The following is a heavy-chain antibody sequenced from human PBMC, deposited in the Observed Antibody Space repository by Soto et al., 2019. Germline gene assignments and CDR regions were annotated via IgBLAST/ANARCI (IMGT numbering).Heavy chain of an antibody. V-gene: IGHV4-34*01. Sequence: NPSETLSLTCAVSGGSFSGYYWGWVRQPPGKGLEWIGDINETGGSNYNPSLKSRVMISVDTAKTQFSLNVTSVTAADTAVYYCAREVGYYSATRRNLYFDYWGPGTLVTVSS. CDR3: AREVGYYSATRRNLYFDY. CDR1: GGSFSGYY. D-gene: IGHD2-2*01. J-gene: IGHJ4*02. CDR2: INETGGS.